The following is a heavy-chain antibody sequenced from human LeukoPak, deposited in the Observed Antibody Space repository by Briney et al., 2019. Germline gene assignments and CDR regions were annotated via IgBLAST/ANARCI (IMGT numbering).Heavy chain of an antibody. Sequence: GSLRLSCAASGFTFSSYYWSWIRQPPGKGLEWIGYMYYSGSTNYNPSLKSRVTISVDTSKNQFSLKLSSVTAADTAVYYCARGAVAYYYFDNWGQGTLVTVSS. V-gene: IGHV4-59*01. CDR2: MYYSGST. J-gene: IGHJ4*02. CDR3: ARGAVAYYYFDN. CDR1: GFTFSSYY. D-gene: IGHD6-19*01.